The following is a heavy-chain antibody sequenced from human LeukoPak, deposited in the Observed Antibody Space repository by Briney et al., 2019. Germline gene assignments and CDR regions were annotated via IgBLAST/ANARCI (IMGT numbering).Heavy chain of an antibody. CDR1: GFRFSDFS. Sequence: GGSLRLSCAASGFRFSDFSINWVRQAPGKGLEWVANIKQDGSEKYYVDSVKGRFTISRDNAKNSLYLQMNSLRAEDTAVYYCARDPYSSGWPSYYYYGMDVWGQGTTVTVSS. V-gene: IGHV3-7*01. CDR2: IKQDGSEK. CDR3: ARDPYSSGWPSYYYYGMDV. J-gene: IGHJ6*02. D-gene: IGHD6-19*01.